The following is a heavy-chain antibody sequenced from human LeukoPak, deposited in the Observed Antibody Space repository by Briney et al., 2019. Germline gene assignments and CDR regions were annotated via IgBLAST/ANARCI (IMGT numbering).Heavy chain of an antibody. J-gene: IGHJ4*02. CDR1: GFTFSSYG. D-gene: IGHD2-2*01. Sequence: GGSLRLSCAASGFTFSSYGMHWVRQAPGRGLEWVAFIRNDGSNEYHADSVKGRFTISRDNSKNTLYLQMNSLKAEDTAVYYCAKDQYCTSTSCYVGYWGQGTLVTVSS. CDR2: IRNDGSNE. V-gene: IGHV3-30*02. CDR3: AKDQYCTSTSCYVGY.